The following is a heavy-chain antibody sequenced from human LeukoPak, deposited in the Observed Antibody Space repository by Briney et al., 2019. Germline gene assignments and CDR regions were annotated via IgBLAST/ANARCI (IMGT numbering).Heavy chain of an antibody. Sequence: PSETLSLTCTVSGGSISSSNFCWGWIRQPPGKGLEWIATIYYSGSTYYNPSLRSRVTISVDTSKNQFSLKLNSVTAADTAVYYCARQGEYSSSWSSFGYWGQGTLVTVSS. V-gene: IGHV4-39*01. CDR2: IYYSGST. J-gene: IGHJ4*02. CDR1: GGSISSSNFC. CDR3: ARQGEYSSSWSSFGY. D-gene: IGHD6-13*01.